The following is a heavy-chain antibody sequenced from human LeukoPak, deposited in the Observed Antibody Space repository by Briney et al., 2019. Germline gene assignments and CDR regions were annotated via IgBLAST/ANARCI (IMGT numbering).Heavy chain of an antibody. J-gene: IGHJ4*02. CDR3: ARNYDSGSDYLYY. V-gene: IGHV4-34*01. Sequence: PSETLSLTCAVYGGSFSGYYWSWIRQPPGKGLEWIGEINHSGSANYNPSLKSLATISVDTSKNQFSLKLSSVTAADTAVYYCARNYDSGSDYLYYWDQGTLITVSS. CDR2: INHSGSA. D-gene: IGHD3-10*01. CDR1: GGSFSGYY.